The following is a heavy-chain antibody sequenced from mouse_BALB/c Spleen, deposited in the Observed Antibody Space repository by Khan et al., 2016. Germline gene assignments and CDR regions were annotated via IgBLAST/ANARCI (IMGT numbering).Heavy chain of an antibody. CDR1: GYTFSNYW. J-gene: IGHJ3*01. CDR3: TKQLGMAY. D-gene: IGHD3-1*01. Sequence: VKLEESGGGLVKPGGSMKLSCVASGYTFSNYWMNWVSQSPEKGLEWIAEIRSETNNYETNYAYSVKGRFTISRDDSKMSVYRQMNNLIAEDTGVYYCTKQLGMAYWGQGTLVTVSA. CDR2: IRSETNNYET. V-gene: IGHV6-6*02.